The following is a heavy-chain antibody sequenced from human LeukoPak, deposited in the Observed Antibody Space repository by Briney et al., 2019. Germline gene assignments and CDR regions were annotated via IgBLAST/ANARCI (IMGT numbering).Heavy chain of an antibody. CDR3: ARVGVTVTNPWYFDL. Sequence: ASVKVSCKASGYTFTSYYMHWVRQAPGQGLEWMGIINPSGGSTSYAQKFQGRVTMTRDTSTSTVYMELSSLRSEDTAVYYCARVGVTVTNPWYFDLWGRGTLATVSS. CDR2: INPSGGST. D-gene: IGHD4-17*01. V-gene: IGHV1-46*01. CDR1: GYTFTSYY. J-gene: IGHJ2*01.